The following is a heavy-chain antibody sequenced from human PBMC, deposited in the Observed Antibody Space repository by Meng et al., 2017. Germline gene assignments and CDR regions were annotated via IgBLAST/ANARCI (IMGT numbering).Heavy chain of an antibody. Sequence: SVKVSCKASGFTFTSSAMQWVRQARGQRLEWIGWIVVGSGNTNYAQKFQERVTITRDMSTSTAYMELSSLRSEDTAVYYCAAAREMATMWGAFDIWGQGTTVTVSS. CDR2: IVVGSGNT. V-gene: IGHV1-58*02. D-gene: IGHD5-24*01. CDR1: GFTFTSSA. CDR3: AAAREMATMWGAFDI. J-gene: IGHJ3*02.